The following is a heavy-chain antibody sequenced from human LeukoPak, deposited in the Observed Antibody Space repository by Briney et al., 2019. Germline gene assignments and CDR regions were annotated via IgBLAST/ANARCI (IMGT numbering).Heavy chain of an antibody. CDR1: GFTFSSYG. Sequence: GGSLRLSCAASGFTFSSYGMHWVRQAPGKGLEWVALISYDGSDKYYADSVKGRFTISRDNSKNTLSLQMNSLRAEDTALFYCAKARSPYTSSSGVDYWGQGTLVTVSS. D-gene: IGHD6-6*01. CDR2: ISYDGSDK. V-gene: IGHV3-30*18. CDR3: AKARSPYTSSSGVDY. J-gene: IGHJ4*02.